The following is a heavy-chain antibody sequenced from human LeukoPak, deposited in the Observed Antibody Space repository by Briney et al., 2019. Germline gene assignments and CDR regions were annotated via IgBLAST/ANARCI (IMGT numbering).Heavy chain of an antibody. V-gene: IGHV1-18*01. CDR1: GGTFSSYA. CDR3: ARDTAMVSAFDI. CDR2: ISAYNGNT. Sequence: GASVKVSCKASGGTFSSYAISWVRQAPGQGLEWMGWISAYNGNTNYAQKLQGRVTMTTDTSTSTAYMELRSLRSDDTAVYYCARDTAMVSAFDIWGQGTMVTVSS. J-gene: IGHJ3*02. D-gene: IGHD5-18*01.